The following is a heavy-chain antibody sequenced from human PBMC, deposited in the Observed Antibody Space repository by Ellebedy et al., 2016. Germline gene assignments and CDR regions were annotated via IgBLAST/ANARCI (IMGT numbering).Heavy chain of an antibody. CDR1: GFTFSRFA. CDR2: ISDDGSEK. Sequence: GGSLRLSXATSGFTFSRFAIHWVRQAPGKALEWVALISDDGSEKYYTDSVKGRFTISRDSSKIRVFLQLNSLTVEDTAVYYCASGVAGTRGRIDHWGRGTLVSVSS. V-gene: IGHV3-30*03. J-gene: IGHJ5*02. D-gene: IGHD6-19*01. CDR3: ASGVAGTRGRIDH.